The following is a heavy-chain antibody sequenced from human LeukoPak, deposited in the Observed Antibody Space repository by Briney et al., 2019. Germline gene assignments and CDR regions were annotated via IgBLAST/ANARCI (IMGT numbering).Heavy chain of an antibody. Sequence: SETLSLTCAVYDGSFSDYYWSWIRPPPGKGLGCIGEVNHSGSTNFNPSLKSRVTISVETSKNQFSLTLTSVTAADTAVYYCARAYYGSGSFLEYYYYMDVWGKGTTVTVSS. V-gene: IGHV4-34*01. J-gene: IGHJ6*03. CDR1: DGSFSDYY. CDR3: ARAYYGSGSFLEYYYYMDV. CDR2: VNHSGST. D-gene: IGHD3-10*01.